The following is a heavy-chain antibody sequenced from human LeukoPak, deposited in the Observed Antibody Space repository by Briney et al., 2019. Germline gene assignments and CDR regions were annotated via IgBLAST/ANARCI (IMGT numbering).Heavy chain of an antibody. Sequence: GGSLRLSCAASGFTFSSYAMSWVRQAPGKGLEWVSAISGSGGSTYYADSVKGRFTIPRDNSKNTLYLQMNSLRAEDMALYYCAKDEGSSFEYFQHWGQGTLVTVSS. CDR2: ISGSGGST. D-gene: IGHD6-13*01. CDR3: AKDEGSSFEYFQH. V-gene: IGHV3-23*01. CDR1: GFTFSSYA. J-gene: IGHJ1*01.